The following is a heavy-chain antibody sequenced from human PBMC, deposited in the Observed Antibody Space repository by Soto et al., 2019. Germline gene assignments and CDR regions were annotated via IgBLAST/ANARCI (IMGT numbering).Heavy chain of an antibody. V-gene: IGHV1-3*01. J-gene: IGHJ6*02. CDR1: GYTFANYA. CDR3: ARSEHYYYDSSGYYYHSGYYYYGMDV. Sequence: ASVKVSCKASGYTFANYAMHWVRQAPGQRLEWMGWINVGNGNIKYSQKFKGRVTITRDTSATTAYMELSSLRSEDTAVYYCARSEHYYYDSSGYYYHSGYYYYGMDVWGQGTRVTVSS. CDR2: INVGNGNI. D-gene: IGHD3-22*01.